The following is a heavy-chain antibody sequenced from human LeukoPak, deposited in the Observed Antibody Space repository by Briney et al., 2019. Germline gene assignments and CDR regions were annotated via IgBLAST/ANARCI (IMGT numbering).Heavy chain of an antibody. J-gene: IGHJ3*02. CDR1: GGSISSGSYY. Sequence: KPSQTLSLTCTVSGGSISSGSYYWSWIRQPAGKGLEWIGRIYTSGSTNYNPSLKSRVTISVDTSKNQFSLKLSSVTAADTAVYYCARDQIEGGWNYSDAFDIWGQGTMVTVSS. V-gene: IGHV4-61*02. CDR2: IYTSGST. CDR3: ARDQIEGGWNYSDAFDI. D-gene: IGHD1-7*01.